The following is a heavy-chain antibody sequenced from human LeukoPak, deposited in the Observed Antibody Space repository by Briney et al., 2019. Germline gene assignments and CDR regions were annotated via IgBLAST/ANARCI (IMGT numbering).Heavy chain of an antibody. CDR1: GFTSNNYA. CDR2: SSASGDSP. V-gene: IGHV3-23*01. Sequence: GGSLRLSCTASGFTSNNYAMSWVRQAPGKGLEWVSASSASGDSPYYADSVKGRFTISRDNSKNTLDLQMNSLRVEDTAVYYCAKGVYGSGSYREYFEQWGRGTLVTVSS. CDR3: AKGVYGSGSYREYFEQ. D-gene: IGHD3-10*01. J-gene: IGHJ1*01.